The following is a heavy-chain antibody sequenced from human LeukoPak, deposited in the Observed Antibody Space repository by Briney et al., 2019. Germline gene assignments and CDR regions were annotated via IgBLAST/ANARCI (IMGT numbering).Heavy chain of an antibody. Sequence: KSSETLSLTCTVSGGSISNYYWSWIRQPPGKGLEWIGFIYYGGNTNYNPSLKSRVTISVDTSKNQFSLKLSSVTAADTAVYYCARVSGYCSSTSCYKSLDAFDIWGQGTMVTVSS. J-gene: IGHJ3*02. CDR2: IYYGGNT. CDR1: GGSISNYY. V-gene: IGHV4-59*08. D-gene: IGHD2-2*02. CDR3: ARVSGYCSSTSCYKSLDAFDI.